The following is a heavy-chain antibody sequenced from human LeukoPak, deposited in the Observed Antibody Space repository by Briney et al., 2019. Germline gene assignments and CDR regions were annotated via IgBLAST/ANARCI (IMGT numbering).Heavy chain of an antibody. V-gene: IGHV3-48*04. CDR2: ISSSGSTI. Sequence: GGSLRLSCAASGFTFSSYAMSWVRQAPGKGLEGVSCISSSGSTIYYPDSVKGGFTISRDNAKNSLYLQMNSLRAEDTAVYYCAREYSSSWGDAFDIWGQGTMVTVSS. D-gene: IGHD6-13*01. CDR3: AREYSSSWGDAFDI. J-gene: IGHJ3*02. CDR1: GFTFSSYA.